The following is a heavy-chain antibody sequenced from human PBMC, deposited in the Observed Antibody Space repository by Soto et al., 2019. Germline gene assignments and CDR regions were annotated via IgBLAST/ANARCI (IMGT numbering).Heavy chain of an antibody. J-gene: IGHJ4*02. V-gene: IGHV3-21*01. Sequence: EVQLVESGGXXVKPGGSLRLSCAASGFTFSSYSMNWVRQAPGKGLEWVSSISSSSSYIYYADSVKGRFTISRDNAKNSLYLQMNSLRAEDTAVYYCARDGYSIGWYQILYFDYWGQGTLVTVSS. D-gene: IGHD6-19*01. CDR1: GFTFSSYS. CDR2: ISSSSSYI. CDR3: ARDGYSIGWYQILYFDY.